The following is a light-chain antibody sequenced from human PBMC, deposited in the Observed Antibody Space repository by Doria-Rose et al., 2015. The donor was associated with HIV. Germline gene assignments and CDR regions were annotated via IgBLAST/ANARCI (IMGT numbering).Light chain of an antibody. CDR2: DAS. CDR3: QQYNNWPLT. Sequence: ATLSVSPGERATLSCRASQIVGTKLAWYQQKPGQAPRLFIYDASTRATGIPARFSGSGSVTEFTLTISSLQSEDFAVYYCQQYNNWPLTFGGGSTVEIK. J-gene: IGKJ4*01. V-gene: IGKV3-15*01. CDR1: QIVGTK.